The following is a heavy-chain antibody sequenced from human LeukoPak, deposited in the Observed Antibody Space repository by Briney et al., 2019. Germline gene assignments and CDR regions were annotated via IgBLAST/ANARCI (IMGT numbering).Heavy chain of an antibody. CDR3: ARVSLRRNYYYYYGMDV. D-gene: IGHD3-16*01. CDR2: IIPIFGTA. V-gene: IGHV1-69*13. J-gene: IGHJ6*02. CDR1: GGTFSSYA. Sequence: SVKVSCKASGGTFSSYAISWVRQAPGQGLEWMGGIIPIFGTANYAQKFQGRVTITADESTSAAYMELSSLRSEDTAVYYCARVSLRRNYYYYYGMDVWGQGTTVTVSS.